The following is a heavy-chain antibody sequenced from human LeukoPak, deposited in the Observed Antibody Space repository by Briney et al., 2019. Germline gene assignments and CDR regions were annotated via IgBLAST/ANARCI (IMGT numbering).Heavy chain of an antibody. CDR2: INPDGSST. CDR3: AKDLRSGNY. Sequence: GGSLRLSCAGSGFTFNSHWMHWVRQAPGKGLVWVSRINPDGSSTTYADSVKGRFTISRDNSKNTLYLQMNSLRAEDTAVYYCAKDLRSGNYWGQGTLVTVSS. CDR1: GFTFNSHW. V-gene: IGHV3-74*01. J-gene: IGHJ4*02. D-gene: IGHD2-15*01.